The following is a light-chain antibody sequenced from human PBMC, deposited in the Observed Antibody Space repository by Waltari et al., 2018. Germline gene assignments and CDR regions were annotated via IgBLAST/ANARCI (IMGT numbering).Light chain of an antibody. CDR2: TAS. CDR1: QRITPY. V-gene: IGKV1-39*01. J-gene: IGKJ3*01. Sequence: DIQMTPSPSSLSASVGDTVIITCRASQRITPYLTWYQQKPGKAPTLLIFTASTLQSGVPSRFSGSGSETDFTLTISGLQPEDFATYYCQQSFRFPFTFGPGTKVDMK. CDR3: QQSFRFPFT.